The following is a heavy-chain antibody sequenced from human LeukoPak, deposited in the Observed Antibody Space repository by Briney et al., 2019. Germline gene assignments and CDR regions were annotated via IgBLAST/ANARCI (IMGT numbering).Heavy chain of an antibody. J-gene: IGHJ4*02. CDR3: ARVLGIAVVAGATEHNYFDS. D-gene: IGHD2-2*03. Sequence: SETLSLTCGVTGGSFSTHFWAWIRQSPARGLEWIGEINQSGDTDYNPSLKRRVKISIDVSRRRFSLTLTSVTAADTAMYYCARVLGIAVVAGATEHNYFDSWGQGALVTVSS. CDR2: INQSGDT. V-gene: IGHV4-34*01. CDR1: GGSFSTHF.